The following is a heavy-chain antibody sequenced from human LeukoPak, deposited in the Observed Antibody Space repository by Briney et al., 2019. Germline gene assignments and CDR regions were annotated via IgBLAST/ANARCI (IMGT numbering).Heavy chain of an antibody. CDR1: GGSISSGGYY. Sequence: SETLSLTCTVSGGSISSGGYYWSWIRQHPGKGLEWIGYIYYSGSTYYNPSLKSRVTISVDTSKNQFSLKLSSVTAADTAVYYCAREFGRYYYDSSGCFDYWGQGTLVTVSS. CDR3: AREFGRYYYDSSGCFDY. V-gene: IGHV4-31*03. J-gene: IGHJ4*02. CDR2: IYYSGST. D-gene: IGHD3-22*01.